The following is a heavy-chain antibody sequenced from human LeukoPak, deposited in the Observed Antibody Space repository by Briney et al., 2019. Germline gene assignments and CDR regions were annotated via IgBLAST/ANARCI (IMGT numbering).Heavy chain of an antibody. CDR2: IYGDGST. Sequence: GGSLRLSRGASGFTVKNNYMNWVRQAPGKGLEWVSGIYGDGSTYYADFVKGRFTISRDSSKSTLYLQMNSLRAEDTAVYYCAIGSYCSGGSCYPLFDYWGRGTLVTVSP. D-gene: IGHD2-15*01. J-gene: IGHJ4*02. CDR1: GFTVKNNY. CDR3: AIGSYCSGGSCYPLFDY. V-gene: IGHV3-53*01.